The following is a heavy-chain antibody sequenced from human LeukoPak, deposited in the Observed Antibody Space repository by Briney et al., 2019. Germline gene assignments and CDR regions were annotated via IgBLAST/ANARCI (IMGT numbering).Heavy chain of an antibody. J-gene: IGHJ4*02. CDR3: ARVTYYDLWSGYWFEEPGGGGFDY. D-gene: IGHD3-3*01. CDR1: GYTFTSYD. CDR2: MNPNSGNT. V-gene: IGHV1-8*01. Sequence: ASVKVSCKASGYTFTSYDINWVRQAPGQGLEWMGWMNPNSGNTGYAQKFQGRVTMTRNTSISTAYMELSSLRSEDTAVYYCARVTYYDLWSGYWFEEPGGGGFDYWGQGTLVTVSS.